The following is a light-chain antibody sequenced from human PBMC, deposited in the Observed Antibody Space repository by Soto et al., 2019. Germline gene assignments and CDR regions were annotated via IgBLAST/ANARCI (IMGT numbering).Light chain of an antibody. CDR1: QSVSSNY. Sequence: EIVMPQSPATLSVSPGASSTLSGRASQSVSSNYLAWCQQRPGQAPRLLIYGASTRAAGIPDRFSGSGSGTDFTLTISSLEPEDFAVYYCQQRSNWRGTVGQGKRLEIK. V-gene: IGKV3D-20*02. CDR3: QQRSNWRGT. J-gene: IGKJ5*01. CDR2: GAS.